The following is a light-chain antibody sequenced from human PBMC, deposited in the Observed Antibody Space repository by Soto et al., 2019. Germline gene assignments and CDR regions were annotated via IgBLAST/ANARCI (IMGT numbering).Light chain of an antibody. J-gene: IGLJ1*01. Sequence: QPVLTQPPSVSGAPGQRVTISCTGSSSNIGAGYDVHWYQQLPGTAPKLLIYGNSNRPSGVPDRFSGSKSGTSASLAITGLQAEDEADYYCQSYDSSLLFGTGTKLTVL. CDR3: QSYDSSLL. V-gene: IGLV1-40*01. CDR2: GNS. CDR1: SSNIGAGYD.